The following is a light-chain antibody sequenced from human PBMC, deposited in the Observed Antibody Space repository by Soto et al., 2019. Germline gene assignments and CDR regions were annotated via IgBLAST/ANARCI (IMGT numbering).Light chain of an antibody. CDR1: QSISNY. V-gene: IGKV1-39*01. Sequence: DIQMTQSPSSLSASVGDRVTITCRASQSISNYLNWYQQNPGKAPNLLIYAASSLQSVVPSKFSGSGSGTDFTLTISSLQPEDFGTYYCQQSYSSPFTFGPGTKVDIK. CDR2: AAS. CDR3: QQSYSSPFT. J-gene: IGKJ3*01.